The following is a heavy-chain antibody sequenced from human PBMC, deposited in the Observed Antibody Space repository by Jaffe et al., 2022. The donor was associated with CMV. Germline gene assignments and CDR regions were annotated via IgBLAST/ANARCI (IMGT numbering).Heavy chain of an antibody. J-gene: IGHJ4*02. CDR1: GYSLSDND. V-gene: IGHV1-8*01. D-gene: IGHD2-8*01. CDR2: LNPNTGNT. Sequence: QVQLVQSGAEVKKPGASVKVSCKASGYSLSDNDINWVRQATGQGLEWMGWLNPNTGNTGYAQKFQGRVTMTRDTSISTAYMEVSSLRSEDTAVYYCARGNGYLDYWGQGTLVTVSS. CDR3: ARGNGYLDY.